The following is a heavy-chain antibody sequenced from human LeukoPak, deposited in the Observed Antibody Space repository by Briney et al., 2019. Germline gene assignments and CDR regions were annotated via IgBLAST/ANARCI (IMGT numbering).Heavy chain of an antibody. CDR3: AKGRYYYDSSGYNQYFDY. D-gene: IGHD3-22*01. CDR1: GFTFSSYA. Sequence: GGFLRLSCAASGFTFSSYAMSWVRQAPGKGLEWVLGISGSGGSTYYADSVKGRFTISRDNSKNTLYLQMNSLRAEDTAVYYCAKGRYYYDSSGYNQYFDYWGQGTLVTVSS. J-gene: IGHJ4*02. CDR2: ISGSGGST. V-gene: IGHV3-23*01.